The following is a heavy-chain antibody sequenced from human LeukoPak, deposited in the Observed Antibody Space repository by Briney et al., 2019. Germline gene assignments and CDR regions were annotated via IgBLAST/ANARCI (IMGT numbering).Heavy chain of an antibody. CDR2: ISSSSSYI. Sequence: PGGSLRLSCAASGFTFSSYSMNWVRQAPGKGLEWVSSISSSSSYIYYADSVKGRFTISRDNAKNSLYLQMNSLRAEDTAVYYCASGGWSGYSLQGRHDYWGQGTLVTVSS. CDR3: ASGGWSGYSLQGRHDY. D-gene: IGHD3-3*01. V-gene: IGHV3-21*01. CDR1: GFTFSSYS. J-gene: IGHJ4*02.